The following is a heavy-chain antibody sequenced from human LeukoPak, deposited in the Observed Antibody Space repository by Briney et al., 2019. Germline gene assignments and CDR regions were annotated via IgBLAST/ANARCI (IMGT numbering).Heavy chain of an antibody. D-gene: IGHD3-3*01. Sequence: GGSLRLSCAASRFTFSSYAMSWVRQAPGKGLEWVSAITGSGGSTYYADSVKGRFTISRDNSKNTLYLQMNSLRAEDTAVYYCARQQQVIIRYFDYWGQGTLVTVSS. V-gene: IGHV3-23*01. CDR3: ARQQQVIIRYFDY. J-gene: IGHJ4*02. CDR2: ITGSGGST. CDR1: RFTFSSYA.